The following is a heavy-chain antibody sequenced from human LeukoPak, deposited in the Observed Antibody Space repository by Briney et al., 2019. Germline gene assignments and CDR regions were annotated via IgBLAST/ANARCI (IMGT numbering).Heavy chain of an antibody. V-gene: IGHV3-30*04. CDR1: GFTFSTYA. CDR2: ISYDGSDK. CDR3: ARDPAIQTWLSAYYFDY. D-gene: IGHD3-22*01. Sequence: GGSLRLSCVASGFTFSTYAMHWVRQAPGKGLEWVTLISYDGSDKTYADSVRGRFTVSRDNSKNTLYLQMNSLTTEDTAVYYCARDPAIQTWLSAYYFDYWGQGTQVTVSS. J-gene: IGHJ4*02.